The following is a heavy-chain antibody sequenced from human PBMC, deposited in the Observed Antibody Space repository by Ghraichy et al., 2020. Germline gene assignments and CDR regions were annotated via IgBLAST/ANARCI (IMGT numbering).Heavy chain of an antibody. CDR2: ISSSGSTI. Sequence: GGSLRLSCAASGFTFSSYEMNWVRQAPGKGLEWVSYISSSGSTIYYADSVKGRFTISRDNAKNSLYLQMNSLRAEDTAVYYCARVYYYDSSGQDAFDIWGQGTMVTVSS. CDR1: GFTFSSYE. D-gene: IGHD3-22*01. V-gene: IGHV3-48*03. CDR3: ARVYYYDSSGQDAFDI. J-gene: IGHJ3*02.